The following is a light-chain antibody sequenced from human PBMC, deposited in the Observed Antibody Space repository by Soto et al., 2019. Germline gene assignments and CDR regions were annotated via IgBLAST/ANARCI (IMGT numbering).Light chain of an antibody. CDR1: SSDVGGSNY. Sequence: QSALTQPASVSGSPGQSITISCTGTSSDVGGSNYVSWYQQHPGKAPKVIIYEVSSRPSGVSNRFSGSKSGNTASLTISGLQAEDGADYYCSSYSSSTTLYVFGSGTKV. J-gene: IGLJ1*01. CDR2: EVS. V-gene: IGLV2-14*01. CDR3: SSYSSSTTLYV.